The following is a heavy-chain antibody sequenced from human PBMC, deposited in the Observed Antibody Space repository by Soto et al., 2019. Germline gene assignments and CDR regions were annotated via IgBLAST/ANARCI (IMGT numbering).Heavy chain of an antibody. D-gene: IGHD2-15*01. CDR3: SRDRGSFCSGGSCYSRGLDV. CDR2: IYDSGST. J-gene: IGHJ6*02. Sequence: SETLSLTCTVSGGSISGYYWSWIRQPPGKGLEWFGYIYDSGSTNYSPSLKSRVTISVDTSKNHFSLKLSSVTAADTAVYYCSRDRGSFCSGGSCYSRGLDVWGQGTTVTVSS. CDR1: GGSISGYY. V-gene: IGHV4-59*01.